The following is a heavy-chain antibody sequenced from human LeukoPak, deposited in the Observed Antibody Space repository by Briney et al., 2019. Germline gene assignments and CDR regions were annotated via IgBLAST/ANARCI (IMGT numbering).Heavy chain of an antibody. CDR2: IIPILGIA. J-gene: IGHJ4*02. CDR1: GGTFSSYA. CDR3: ASTIGYCSCGSCYLDY. Sequence: SVKVSCKASGGTFSSYAISWVRQAPGQGLEWMGRIIPILGIANYAQKFQGRVTITADKSTSTAYMELSSLRSEDTAVYYCASTIGYCSCGSCYLDYWGQGTLVTVSS. D-gene: IGHD2-15*01. V-gene: IGHV1-69*04.